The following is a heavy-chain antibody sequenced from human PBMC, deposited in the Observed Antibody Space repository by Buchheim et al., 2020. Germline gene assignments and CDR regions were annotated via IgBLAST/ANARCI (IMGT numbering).Heavy chain of an antibody. CDR1: GFTFSSYW. J-gene: IGHJ6*02. Sequence: EVQLVESGGGLVQPGGSLRPSCAASGFTFSSYWMHWVRQAPGKGLVWVSRINSDGSSTSYADSVKGRFTISRDNAKNTLYLQMNSLRAEDTAVYYCARALMDYDILTGYYMRGMDVWGQGTT. D-gene: IGHD3-9*01. CDR2: INSDGSST. V-gene: IGHV3-74*01. CDR3: ARALMDYDILTGYYMRGMDV.